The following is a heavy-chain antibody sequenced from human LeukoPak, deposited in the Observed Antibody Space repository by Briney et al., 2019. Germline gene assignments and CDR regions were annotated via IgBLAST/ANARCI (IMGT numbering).Heavy chain of an antibody. CDR3: ARALPGDTSDYHF. CDR1: GFTFSNYQ. V-gene: IGHV3-48*03. D-gene: IGHD3-22*01. J-gene: IGHJ4*02. Sequence: PGGSLRLSCAVSGFTFSNYQMNWVRQAPGKGLEWVSYISSSGSIIYYAEAVKGRFTISRDNAKNSLYLQTNSLRVEDTAVYYCARALPGDTSDYHFWGQGILVTVSS. CDR2: ISSSGSII.